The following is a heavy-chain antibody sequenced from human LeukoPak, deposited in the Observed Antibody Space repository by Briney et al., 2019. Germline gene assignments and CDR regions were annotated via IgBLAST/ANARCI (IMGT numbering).Heavy chain of an antibody. V-gene: IGHV4-34*01. Sequence: SETLSLTCAVYGGSFRGYYWSWIRQPPGKGLEWIGEINHSGSTNYNPSLKSRVTISVDTSKNQFSLKLSSVTAADTAVYYCARDQSHSGSSHDYWGQGTLVTVSS. CDR1: GGSFRGYY. CDR2: INHSGST. D-gene: IGHD1-26*01. CDR3: ARDQSHSGSSHDY. J-gene: IGHJ4*02.